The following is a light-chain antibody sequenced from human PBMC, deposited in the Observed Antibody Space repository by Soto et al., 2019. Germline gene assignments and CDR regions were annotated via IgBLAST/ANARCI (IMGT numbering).Light chain of an antibody. J-gene: IGKJ5*01. CDR2: KAS. Sequence: DIQMTQFPSSLSASVGDRVTITCRASQTIHSYLNWYQQQPGKAPKLLSYKASTLKSGVPSRFRGSGSGTEFTLTISSLQPDDFATYYCQQYNSYPITFGQGTRLEIK. V-gene: IGKV1-5*03. CDR3: QQYNSYPIT. CDR1: QTIHSY.